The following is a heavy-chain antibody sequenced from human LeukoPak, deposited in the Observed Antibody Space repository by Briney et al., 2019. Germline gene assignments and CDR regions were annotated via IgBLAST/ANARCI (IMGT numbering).Heavy chain of an antibody. CDR1: GFTFSHFA. J-gene: IGHJ4*02. Sequence: PGGSLRLSCAASGFTFSHFAMSWVRQAPGKGLHWFSTISGSGNKTYDADSVKGRFTISRDNSKNTLYLQMTGLRAEDTAVYYCAKLKRVGIAPFDDWGQGTLVTVSS. D-gene: IGHD3-10*01. V-gene: IGHV3-23*01. CDR2: ISGSGNKT. CDR3: AKLKRVGIAPFDD.